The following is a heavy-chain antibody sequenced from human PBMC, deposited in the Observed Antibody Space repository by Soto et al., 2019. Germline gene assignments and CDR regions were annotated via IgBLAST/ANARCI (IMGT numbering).Heavy chain of an antibody. V-gene: IGHV1-8*01. J-gene: IGHJ6*03. Sequence: ASVKVSCKASGYTFTNYDINWVRQATGQGLEWMGWMNPNSGNTGYAQKFQGRVTMTRNTSISTAYMELSSLRSEDTAVYYCARHYGGTYYYYMDVWGKGTTVTVSS. CDR2: MNPNSGNT. CDR1: GYTFTNYD. D-gene: IGHD4-17*01. CDR3: ARHYGGTYYYYMDV.